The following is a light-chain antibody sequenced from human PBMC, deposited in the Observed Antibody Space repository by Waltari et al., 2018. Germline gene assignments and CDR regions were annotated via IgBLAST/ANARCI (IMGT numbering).Light chain of an antibody. CDR2: GAS. V-gene: IGKV3-20*01. J-gene: IGKJ1*01. CDR3: QQYGSSPPT. CDR1: QSITSNY. Sequence: EIVLTQSPGTLSLSPGERATLSCRASQSITSNYVAGYQQKPGQAPRLLIYGASSRAPGIPDRFSGSGSGTDFTLTISRLESEDFAVYVCQQYGSSPPTFGQGTKVEIK.